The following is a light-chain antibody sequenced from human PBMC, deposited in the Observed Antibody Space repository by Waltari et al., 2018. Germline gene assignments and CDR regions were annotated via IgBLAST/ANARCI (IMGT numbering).Light chain of an antibody. J-gene: IGKJ4*01. V-gene: IGKV3-15*01. CDR2: GAS. Sequence: EVVMTQSPATLSVSLGERTTLSCRASQSVGSNLAWYQQKPGQAPRLLIFGASTRATGIPARFSGRGSGTEFTLFISSLQSEDFAVYYCQQYNNWPPLTFGGGTKVEIK. CDR3: QQYNNWPPLT. CDR1: QSVGSN.